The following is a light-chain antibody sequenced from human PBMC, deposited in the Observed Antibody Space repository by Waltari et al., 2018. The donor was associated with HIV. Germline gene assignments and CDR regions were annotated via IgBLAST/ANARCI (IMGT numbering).Light chain of an antibody. CDR2: DNN. Sequence: SVLTQPPSVSAAPGQTVTISCSGRGSNIGGHEVSWSQHLPGTAPKLLIYDNNKPSSGIPDRFSGSKSGTSATLGITGLQTGDEADYYCGTWDSSLSAVFGGGTKVTV. V-gene: IGLV1-51*01. J-gene: IGLJ3*02. CDR1: GSNIGGHE. CDR3: GTWDSSLSAV.